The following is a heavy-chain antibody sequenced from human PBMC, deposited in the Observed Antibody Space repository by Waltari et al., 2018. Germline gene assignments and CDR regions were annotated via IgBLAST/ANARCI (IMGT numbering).Heavy chain of an antibody. V-gene: IGHV1-8*01. CDR2: MNPNSGNT. Sequence: QVQLVQSGAEVKKPGASVKVSCTASGYTFTSYDIHCVPQANGQGLDWMGWMNPNSGNTGYAQKFQGRVTMTRNTSISTAYMELSSLRSEDTAVYYCARSPGVVGATTDYFDYWGQGTLVTVSS. CDR3: ARSPGVVGATTDYFDY. CDR1: GYTFTSYD. J-gene: IGHJ4*02. D-gene: IGHD1-26*01.